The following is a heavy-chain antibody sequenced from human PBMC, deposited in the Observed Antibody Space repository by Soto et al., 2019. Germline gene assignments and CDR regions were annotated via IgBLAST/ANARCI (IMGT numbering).Heavy chain of an antibody. V-gene: IGHV1-18*01. CDR3: AMVDLYVTPTPQDV. CDR2: ISPYTGNT. D-gene: IGHD3-16*01. CDR1: GYIFVNYG. Sequence: QVQLEQSGDEVKKPGASVKVSCKASGYIFVNYGIAWVRQAPGQGLEWLGWISPYTGNTYSATKVQGRLTLTTETSTSTAFMDLGSLTSADTAVYYCAMVDLYVTPTPQDVWGQGTTVTVSS. J-gene: IGHJ6*02.